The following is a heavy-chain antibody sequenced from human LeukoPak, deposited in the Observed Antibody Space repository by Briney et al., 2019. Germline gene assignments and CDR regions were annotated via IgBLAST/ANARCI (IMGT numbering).Heavy chain of an antibody. CDR2: INTNTGKP. Sequence: ASVKVSCKTSGYTFTSYGISWVRQAPGQGLEWMGWINTNTGKPTYAQGFTGRFVFSLDSSVSTAYLQINSLNAEGTAVYYCARAASLDYWGQGTLVTVSS. D-gene: IGHD2-2*01. CDR1: GYTFTSYG. J-gene: IGHJ4*02. V-gene: IGHV7-4-1*02. CDR3: ARAASLDY.